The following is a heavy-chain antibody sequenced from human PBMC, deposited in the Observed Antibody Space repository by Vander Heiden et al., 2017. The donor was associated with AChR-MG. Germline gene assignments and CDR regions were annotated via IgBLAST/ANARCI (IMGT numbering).Heavy chain of an antibody. V-gene: IGHV3-21*01. CDR3: ARDYYDSSGYYQTFGY. CDR1: GFTFSSYS. CDR2: ISSSSSYI. Sequence: EVQLVESRGGLVKPGGSLRLSCAASGFTFSSYSMNWVRQAPGKGLEWVSSISSSSSYIYYADSVKGRFTISRDNAKNSLYLQMNSLRAEDTAVYYCARDYYDSSGYYQTFGYWGQGTLVTVSS. J-gene: IGHJ4*02. D-gene: IGHD3-22*01.